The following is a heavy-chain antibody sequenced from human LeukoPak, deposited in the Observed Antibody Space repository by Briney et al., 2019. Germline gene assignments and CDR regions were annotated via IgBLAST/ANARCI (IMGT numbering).Heavy chain of an antibody. V-gene: IGHV4-59*01. CDR2: IYYSGST. J-gene: IGHJ6*02. CDR3: ARDLISSSWSTYYYYGMDV. Sequence: PSETLSLTCTVSGGSISSYYWSWIRQPPGKGLEWIGYIYYSGSTNYNPSLKSRVTISVDTSKNQFSLKLSSVTAADTAVYYCARDLISSSWSTYYYYGMDVWGQGTTVTVSS. D-gene: IGHD6-13*01. CDR1: GGSISSYY.